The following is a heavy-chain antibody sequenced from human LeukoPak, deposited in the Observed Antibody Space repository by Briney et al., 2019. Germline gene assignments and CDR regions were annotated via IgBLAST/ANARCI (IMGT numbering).Heavy chain of an antibody. CDR1: EFTFSTYW. V-gene: IGHV3-74*01. CDR2: ISRDGSNT. D-gene: IGHD1-26*01. Sequence: GGSLRLSCAASEFTFSTYWMHWVRQALGKGLVWVSRISRDGSNTFYADSVKGRFTISRDNAKNTLYLQMNSLRGDDTAVYYCAREWDLPGAYYMDVWGKGTTVTVSS. CDR3: AREWDLPGAYYMDV. J-gene: IGHJ6*03.